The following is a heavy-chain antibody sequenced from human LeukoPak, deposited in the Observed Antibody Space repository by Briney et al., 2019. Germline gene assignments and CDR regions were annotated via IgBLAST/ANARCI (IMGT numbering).Heavy chain of an antibody. J-gene: IGHJ4*02. CDR3: ARDVVAAVGSFDY. Sequence: SETLSLTCTVSGGSITSYYWSWIRQSAGKGLEWIGRIYITGSTTYNPSLKSRVTMSLDTSKNQFSLKLSSVTAADTAVYYCARDVVAAVGSFDYWGQGILVTVSS. D-gene: IGHD6-13*01. V-gene: IGHV4-4*07. CDR1: GGSITSYY. CDR2: IYITGST.